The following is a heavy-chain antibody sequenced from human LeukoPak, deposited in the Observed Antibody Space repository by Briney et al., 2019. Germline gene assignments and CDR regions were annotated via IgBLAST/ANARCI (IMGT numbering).Heavy chain of an antibody. V-gene: IGHV3-7*01. CDR1: GFTFSTYW. D-gene: IGHD1-26*01. J-gene: IGHJ4*02. Sequence: GGSLRLSCAASGFTFSTYWMSWVRQAPGKGLEWVANIKRDGSAKYYVDSVKGRFTISRDNAKNLLYLQMNRLRAEDTAVYYCARDSDHIVGVNFDYWGQGTLVTVSS. CDR2: IKRDGSAK. CDR3: ARDSDHIVGVNFDY.